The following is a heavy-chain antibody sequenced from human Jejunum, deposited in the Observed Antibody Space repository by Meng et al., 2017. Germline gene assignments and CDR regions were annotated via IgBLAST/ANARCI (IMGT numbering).Heavy chain of an antibody. V-gene: IGHV3-20*04. Sequence: GESLKISCAASGFTFGAYGLSWVRQAPGKGLEWVSGISWNGGHIGYGDSVKGRFTISRDNAKNTLFLQINSLRAEDTAVYYCARGNSHAFDIWGQGTMVTVSS. CDR3: ARGNSHAFDI. J-gene: IGHJ3*02. CDR2: ISWNGGHI. CDR1: GFTFGAYG. D-gene: IGHD1-7*01.